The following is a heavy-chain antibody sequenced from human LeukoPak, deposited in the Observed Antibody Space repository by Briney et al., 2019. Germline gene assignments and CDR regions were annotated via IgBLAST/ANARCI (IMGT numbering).Heavy chain of an antibody. D-gene: IGHD3-3*01. CDR1: GFTFSSYA. CDR2: ISGSGGST. J-gene: IGHJ4*02. Sequence: PGGSLRLSCAASGFTFSSYAMSWVRQAPGKGLEWVSAISGSGGSTYYADSVKGRFTISRDNSKNTLYLQMNSLRAEDTAVYYCAKGPRRGDFWSGYLKYYFDYWGQGTLVTVSS. CDR3: AKGPRRGDFWSGYLKYYFDY. V-gene: IGHV3-23*01.